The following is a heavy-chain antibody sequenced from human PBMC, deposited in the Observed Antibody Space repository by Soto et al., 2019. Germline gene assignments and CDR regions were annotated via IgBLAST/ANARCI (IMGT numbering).Heavy chain of an antibody. Sequence: EVQLVESGGGLVQPGGSLRLSCAASGFTFSSYSMNWVRQAPGKGLEWVSYISSSSSTIYYAVSVKGRFTISRDNAKNSLDLQMNSLRDEDTAVYYCAIDNRIGQWLLNRFDYWGQGTLVTVSS. V-gene: IGHV3-48*02. J-gene: IGHJ4*02. CDR1: GFTFSSYS. CDR2: ISSSSSTI. D-gene: IGHD6-19*01. CDR3: AIDNRIGQWLLNRFDY.